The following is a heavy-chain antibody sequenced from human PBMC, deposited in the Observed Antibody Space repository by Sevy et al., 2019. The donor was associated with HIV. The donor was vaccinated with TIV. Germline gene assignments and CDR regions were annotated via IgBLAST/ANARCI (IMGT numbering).Heavy chain of an antibody. Sequence: GGSLRLSCAASGFTFSSYGMHWVRQAPGKGLEWVAVIWYDGSNKYYADSVKGRFTISRDNSKNTLYLQMNSLRAEDTAVYYCASGVLGPSGDHFDYWGQGTLVTVSS. J-gene: IGHJ4*02. CDR2: IWYDGSNK. CDR1: GFTFSSYG. V-gene: IGHV3-33*01. D-gene: IGHD3-10*01. CDR3: ASGVLGPSGDHFDY.